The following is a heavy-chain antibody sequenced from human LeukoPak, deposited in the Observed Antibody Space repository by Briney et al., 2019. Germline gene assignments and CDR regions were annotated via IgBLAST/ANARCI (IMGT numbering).Heavy chain of an antibody. J-gene: IGHJ1*01. CDR2: ISSSGSTI. D-gene: IGHD3-22*01. CDR1: GFTFSDYY. Sequence: PGGSLRLSCAASGFTFSDYYMSWIRQAPGKGLEWVSYISSSGSTIYYADSVKGRFTISRDNAKNSLYLQMNSLRAEDTAVYYCARDRHYYDSSGYYYREEYFQHWGQGTLVTVSS. CDR3: ARDRHYYDSSGYYYREEYFQH. V-gene: IGHV3-11*01.